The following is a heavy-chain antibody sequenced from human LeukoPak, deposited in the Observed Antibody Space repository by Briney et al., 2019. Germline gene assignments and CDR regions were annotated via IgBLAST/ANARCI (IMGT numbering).Heavy chain of an antibody. D-gene: IGHD3-22*01. CDR2: ISGSGGNT. V-gene: IGHV3-23*01. CDR3: AKEPYDSSGYYFDY. CDR1: GFTLRSYA. Sequence: GGSLRLSCAASGFTLRSYAMSWVRQAPGKGLEWVSAISGSGGNTNYADSVKGRFTISRDNSKNTLFLQMNRLRAEDTAVYYCAKEPYDSSGYYFDYWGQGTLVIVSS. J-gene: IGHJ4*02.